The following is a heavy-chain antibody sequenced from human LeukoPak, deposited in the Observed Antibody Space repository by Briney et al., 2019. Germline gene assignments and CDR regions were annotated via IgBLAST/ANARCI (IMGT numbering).Heavy chain of an antibody. V-gene: IGHV1-69*04. Sequence: GASVKVSCKASGGTFSSYAISWVRQAPGQGLEWMGRIIPILGIANYAQKFQGRVTMTRDTSTSTVYMELSSLRSEDTAVYYCARGTGGYCSGGSCYHFDYWGQGTLVTVSS. D-gene: IGHD2-15*01. CDR1: GGTFSSYA. J-gene: IGHJ4*02. CDR3: ARGTGGYCSGGSCYHFDY. CDR2: IIPILGIA.